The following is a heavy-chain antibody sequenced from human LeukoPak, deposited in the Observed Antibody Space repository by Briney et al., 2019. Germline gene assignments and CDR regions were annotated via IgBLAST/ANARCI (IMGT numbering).Heavy chain of an antibody. CDR2: INGRGDNT. CDR3: AKDRVSPGFNLFDP. CDR1: GFTLSNSW. Sequence: GGSLRLSCAGSGFTLSNSWMGWVRQAPGKGLEWVSAINGRGDNTYYADSVKGRFTISRDNSKSTLFLQMNSLRAEDTAIYYCAKDRVSPGFNLFDPWGQGTLVTVSS. V-gene: IGHV3-23*01. J-gene: IGHJ5*02. D-gene: IGHD2/OR15-2a*01.